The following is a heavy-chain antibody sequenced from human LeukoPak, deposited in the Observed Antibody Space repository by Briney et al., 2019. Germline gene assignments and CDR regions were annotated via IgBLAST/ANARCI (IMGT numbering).Heavy chain of an antibody. J-gene: IGHJ3*01. CDR3: ARKYCSSISCSYGFDV. CDR2: ISQSGST. V-gene: IGHV4-34*01. D-gene: IGHD2-2*01. CDR1: VGSFSGYY. Sequence: PSETLSLTCAVYVGSFSGYYWTWIRQPPGKGLEWIGEISQSGSTNYNPSLESRVTISVDTSKSQFSLKLRSVTAADTATYFCARKYCSSISCSYGFDVWGRGTVVTVSS.